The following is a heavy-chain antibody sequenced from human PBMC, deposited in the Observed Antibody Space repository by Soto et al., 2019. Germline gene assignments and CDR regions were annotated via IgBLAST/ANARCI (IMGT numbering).Heavy chain of an antibody. J-gene: IGHJ6*02. Sequence: GASVKVSCKASEYTFTTYDINWVRQATGQGLEWMGWVTPNSGNTGYAQKFQGRVTMTRNTSISTAYMELSGLRSDDTAVYYCARGRRSHYYFHGMDVWGQGTTVTVSS. V-gene: IGHV1-8*01. CDR1: EYTFTTYD. CDR2: VTPNSGNT. CDR3: ARGRRSHYYFHGMDV. D-gene: IGHD2-15*01.